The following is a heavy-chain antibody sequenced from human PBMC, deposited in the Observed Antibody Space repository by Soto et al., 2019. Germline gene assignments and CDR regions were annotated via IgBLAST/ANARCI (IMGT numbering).Heavy chain of an antibody. J-gene: IGHJ4*02. D-gene: IGHD3-22*01. CDR1: GGSISSGGYY. CDR3: ARVEGVSSGYYCGFDY. Sequence: QVQLQESGPGLVKPSQTLSLTCTVSGGSISSGGYYWSWIRQHPGKGLEWIGYIYYSGSTYYNPSLKSRVTISVDTSKNQFSLKLSSVTAADTAVYYCARVEGVSSGYYCGFDYWGQGTLVTVSS. V-gene: IGHV4-31*03. CDR2: IYYSGST.